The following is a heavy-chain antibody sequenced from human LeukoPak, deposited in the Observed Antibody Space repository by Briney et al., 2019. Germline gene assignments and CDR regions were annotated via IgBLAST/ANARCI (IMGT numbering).Heavy chain of an antibody. CDR3: ARGFGGEQLVLDHGGFDY. D-gene: IGHD6-6*01. CDR1: GGSFSGYY. Sequence: SATLSLTCAVYGGSFSGYYWSWIRQPPGKGLEWIGEINHSGSTNYNPSLKSRVTISVDTSKNQFSLKLSSVTAADTAVYYCARGFGGEQLVLDHGGFDYWGQGTLVTVSS. J-gene: IGHJ4*02. CDR2: INHSGST. V-gene: IGHV4-34*01.